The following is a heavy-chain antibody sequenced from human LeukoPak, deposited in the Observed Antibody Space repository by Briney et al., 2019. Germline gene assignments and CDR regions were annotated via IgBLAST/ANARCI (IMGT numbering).Heavy chain of an antibody. CDR2: ISSSSSYI. CDR1: GFTFNTYT. Sequence: GGSLRLSCAASGFTFNTYTMNWVRQAPGKGLEWVSSISSSSSYIYYADSVKGRFTISRDNAKNSLYLQMNSLRAEDTAVYYCARDRYCSGGSCYANLIDYWGQGTLVTVSS. J-gene: IGHJ4*02. CDR3: ARDRYCSGGSCYANLIDY. D-gene: IGHD2-15*01. V-gene: IGHV3-21*01.